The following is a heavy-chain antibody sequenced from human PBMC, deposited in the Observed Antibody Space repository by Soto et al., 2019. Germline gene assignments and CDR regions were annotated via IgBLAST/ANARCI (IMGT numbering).Heavy chain of an antibody. D-gene: IGHD2-15*01. Sequence: GSLRLSCAASGFTFSSYAMSWVRQAPGKGLEWVSAISGSGGSTYYADSVKGRFTISRDNSKNTLYLQMNSLRAEDTAVYYCAKDGYCSGGSCYLGGMDVWGQGTTVTVSS. CDR2: ISGSGGST. CDR1: GFTFSSYA. J-gene: IGHJ6*02. CDR3: AKDGYCSGGSCYLGGMDV. V-gene: IGHV3-23*01.